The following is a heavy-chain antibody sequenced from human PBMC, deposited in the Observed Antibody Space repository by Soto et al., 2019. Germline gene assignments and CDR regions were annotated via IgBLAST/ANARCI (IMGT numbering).Heavy chain of an antibody. CDR3: TKDTNAYNFSY. CDR1: GGSISNHH. CDR2: ISYTGST. D-gene: IGHD2-8*01. J-gene: IGHJ4*02. Sequence: PSETLSLTCKVSGGSISNHHWSWIRQPPGKGLEWIGFISYTGSTNYNPSLNSRVPISVDTSKTQFSLKLTSVTAADTAVYYCTKDTNAYNFSYWGQGTLVTVSS. V-gene: IGHV4-59*11.